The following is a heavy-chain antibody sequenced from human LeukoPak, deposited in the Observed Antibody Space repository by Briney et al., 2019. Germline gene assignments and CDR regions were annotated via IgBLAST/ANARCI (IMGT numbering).Heavy chain of an antibody. CDR1: GFTFSSYA. V-gene: IGHV3-23*01. Sequence: GGSLRLSCAASGFTFSSYAMSWVRQAPGKGLEWVSAISGSGGSTYYADSVKGRFTISRDNAKNSLYLQMNSLRAEDTAVYYCARDFPFIAAAGSHPYYYYYMDVWGKGTTVTVSS. CDR2: ISGSGGST. J-gene: IGHJ6*03. D-gene: IGHD6-13*01. CDR3: ARDFPFIAAAGSHPYYYYYMDV.